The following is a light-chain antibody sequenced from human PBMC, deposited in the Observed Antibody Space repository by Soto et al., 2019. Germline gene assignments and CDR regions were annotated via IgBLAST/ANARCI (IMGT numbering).Light chain of an antibody. V-gene: IGKV3-20*01. CDR3: QQYGGSPFT. J-gene: IGKJ3*01. Sequence: EIVLTQSPGTLSLSPGERATLSCRASQSVSSSYLAWYQQKPGQAPSLLIYGASRRASGIPDRFSGSGSGTDFTLTISRLEPEDFAVYYCQQYGGSPFTFGPGTKVDIK. CDR2: GAS. CDR1: QSVSSSY.